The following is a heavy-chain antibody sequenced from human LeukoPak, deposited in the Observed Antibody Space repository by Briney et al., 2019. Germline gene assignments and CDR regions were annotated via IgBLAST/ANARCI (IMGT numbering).Heavy chain of an antibody. CDR1: GYTFTGYY. Sequence: ASVTVSCKASGYTFTGYYMHWVRQAPGQGLEWMGRINPNSGGTNYAQKFQGRVTMTRDTSISTAYMELSRLRSDDTAVYYCARKEGYCSSTSCSTYYFDYWGQGTLVTVSS. CDR3: ARKEGYCSSTSCSTYYFDY. CDR2: INPNSGGT. J-gene: IGHJ4*02. D-gene: IGHD2-2*01. V-gene: IGHV1-2*06.